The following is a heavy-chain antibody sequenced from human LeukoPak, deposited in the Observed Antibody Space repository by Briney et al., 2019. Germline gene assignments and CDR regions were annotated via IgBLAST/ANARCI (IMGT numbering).Heavy chain of an antibody. CDR1: GGSISSSNW. CDR2: IYHSGST. Sequence: SGTLSLTCAVSGGSISSSNWWSWVRQPPGKGLEWIGEIYHSGSTNYNPSLKSRVTISVDKSKNQFSLKLSSVTAADTAVYYCARGGGDIVVVPAAVYYFDYWGQGTLVTVSS. V-gene: IGHV4-4*02. D-gene: IGHD2-2*01. J-gene: IGHJ4*02. CDR3: ARGGGDIVVVPAAVYYFDY.